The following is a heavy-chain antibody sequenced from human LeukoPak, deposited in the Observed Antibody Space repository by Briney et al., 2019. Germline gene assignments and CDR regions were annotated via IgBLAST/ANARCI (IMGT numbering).Heavy chain of an antibody. V-gene: IGHV3-23*01. CDR1: GFTFSSYA. D-gene: IGHD6-19*01. CDR2: ISGSGGST. CDR3: AKVVVDESSGWYRYYYGMDV. J-gene: IGHJ6*02. Sequence: GGSLRLSYAASGFTFSSYAMSWVRQAPGKGLEWVSAISGSGGSTYYADSVKGRFTISRDNSKNTLYLQMNSLRAEDTAVYYCAKVVVDESSGWYRYYYGMDVWGQGTTVTVSS.